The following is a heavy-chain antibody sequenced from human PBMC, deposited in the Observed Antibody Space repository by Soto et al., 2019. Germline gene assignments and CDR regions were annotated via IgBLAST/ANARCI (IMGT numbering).Heavy chain of an antibody. D-gene: IGHD3-10*01. Sequence: SETLSLTCTVSGGSISSGGYYWSWIRQHPGKGLEWIGYIYYSGSTYYNPSLKSRVTISVDTSKNQFSLKLSSVTAADTAVYYCARYGSENGYYFDYWGQGTLVTVSS. CDR3: ARYGSENGYYFDY. J-gene: IGHJ4*02. CDR1: GGSISSGGYY. CDR2: IYYSGST. V-gene: IGHV4-31*03.